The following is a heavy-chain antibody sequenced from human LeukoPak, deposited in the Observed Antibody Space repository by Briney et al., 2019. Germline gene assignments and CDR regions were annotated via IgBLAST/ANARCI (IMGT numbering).Heavy chain of an antibody. CDR1: GYTFTSYY. CDR2: INPSGGST. V-gene: IGHV1-46*01. D-gene: IGHD3-3*01. J-gene: IGHJ6*02. CDR3: ARDLRFLEWLSTDYYYYGMDV. Sequence: ASVKVTFKASGYTFTSYYMHWVRQAPGQGLEWMGIINPSGGSTSYAQKFQGRVTMTRDTSTSTVYMELSSLRSEDTAVYYCARDLRFLEWLSTDYYYYGMDVWGPGTPVTVSS.